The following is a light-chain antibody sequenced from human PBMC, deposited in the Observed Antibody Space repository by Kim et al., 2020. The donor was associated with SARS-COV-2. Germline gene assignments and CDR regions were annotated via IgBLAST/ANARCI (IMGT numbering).Light chain of an antibody. Sequence: ESASISCRSSQSLMRANGQTYLDWYLQKPGQSPQVVIYLGFHRASGVPERFSGSGSDTDFPLEISRVEADDVGVYYCMQAVQLPITFGQGTRLEIK. CDR1: QSLMRANGQTY. V-gene: IGKV2-28*01. J-gene: IGKJ5*01. CDR2: LGF. CDR3: MQAVQLPIT.